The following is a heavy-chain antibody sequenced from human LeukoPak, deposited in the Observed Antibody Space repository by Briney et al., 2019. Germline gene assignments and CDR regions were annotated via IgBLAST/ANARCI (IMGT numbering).Heavy chain of an antibody. CDR3: ARDPEGECYFDY. CDR1: GGSISSYH. CDR2: IYYSGST. Sequence: PSETLSLTCTVSGGSISSYHWSWIRQPPGKGLEWIGYIYYSGSTNYNPSLKSRVTISVDTSKNQFSLKLSSVTAADTAVYYCARDPEGECYFDYWGQGTLVTVSS. D-gene: IGHD1-26*01. V-gene: IGHV4-59*01. J-gene: IGHJ4*02.